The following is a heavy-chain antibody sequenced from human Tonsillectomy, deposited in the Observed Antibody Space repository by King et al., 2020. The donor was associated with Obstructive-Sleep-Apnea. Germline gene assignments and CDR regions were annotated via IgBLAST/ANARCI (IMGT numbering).Heavy chain of an antibody. Sequence: QLVQSGGGVVQPGRSLRLSCAASGFTFITYEMHWVRQAPGKGLEWVAVFSYDGRDKYYADSVKGRFTISRDNSKNPLSLQMNSLTTEDTAVFYCATYGDYPGSSFDYWGQGTLVTVSS. CDR2: FSYDGRDK. CDR1: GFTFITYE. D-gene: IGHD4-17*01. V-gene: IGHV3-30*04. J-gene: IGHJ4*02. CDR3: ATYGDYPGSSFDY.